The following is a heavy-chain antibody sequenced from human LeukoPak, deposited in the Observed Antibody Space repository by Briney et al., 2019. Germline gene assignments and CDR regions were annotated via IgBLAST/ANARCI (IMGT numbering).Heavy chain of an antibody. J-gene: IGHJ5*02. Sequence: GGSLRLSCAASGFTVSSNYMSWVRQAPGKGLEWVSVIYSGGSTYYADSVKGRFTISRDNSKNTLYLQMNSLRAEDTAVYYCASLRRGYYDSSGSIPPWGQGTLVTVSS. CDR2: IYSGGST. V-gene: IGHV3-66*01. CDR1: GFTVSSNY. D-gene: IGHD3-22*01. CDR3: ASLRRGYYDSSGSIPP.